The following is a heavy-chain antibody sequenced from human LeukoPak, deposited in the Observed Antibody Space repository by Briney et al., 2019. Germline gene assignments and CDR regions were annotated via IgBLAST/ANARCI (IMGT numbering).Heavy chain of an antibody. D-gene: IGHD3-10*01. V-gene: IGHV3-15*07. CDR1: GFTFRNAW. CDR3: TTTYYYGSGSPFDAFDI. J-gene: IGHJ3*02. CDR2: IKSKIDGGTT. Sequence: AGGSLRLSCAASGFTFRNAWMNWVRQAPGKGLEWVGRIKSKIDGGTTDYAAPVKGRFTISRDDSKKTLYLQMNSLKTEDTAVYYCTTTYYYGSGSPFDAFDIWGQGTMVTVSS.